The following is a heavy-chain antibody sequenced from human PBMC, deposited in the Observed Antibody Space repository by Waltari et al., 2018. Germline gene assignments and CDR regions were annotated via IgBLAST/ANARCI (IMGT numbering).Heavy chain of an antibody. V-gene: IGHV4-38-2*01. CDR2: IIGISWTT. CDR1: GYSISSGYY. J-gene: IGHJ5*02. Sequence: QVQLQESGPGLVKPSETLSLTCAVSGYSISSGYYWCLFRQPPGKGQEYIVYIIGISWTTNYNPSLRSRVTISKDPSKNQFSLKLSYVTAADTAVYYCARHRTNRFDVLGPGVLVTVSS. D-gene: IGHD2-8*01. CDR3: ARHRTNRFDV.